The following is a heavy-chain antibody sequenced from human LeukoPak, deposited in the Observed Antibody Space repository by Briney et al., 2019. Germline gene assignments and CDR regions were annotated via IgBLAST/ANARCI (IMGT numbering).Heavy chain of an antibody. CDR2: IIPIFGTA. CDR3: ASRRTSHCSSTSCYTQANYYYYYYMDV. CDR1: GGTFSSYA. J-gene: IGHJ6*03. V-gene: IGHV1-69*13. Sequence: GASVKVSCKASGGTFSSYAISWVRQAPGQGLEWMGGIIPIFGTANYAQKFQGRVTITADESTSTAYMELSSLRSEDTAVYYCASRRTSHCSSTSCYTQANYYYYYYMDVWGKGTTVTVSS. D-gene: IGHD2-2*02.